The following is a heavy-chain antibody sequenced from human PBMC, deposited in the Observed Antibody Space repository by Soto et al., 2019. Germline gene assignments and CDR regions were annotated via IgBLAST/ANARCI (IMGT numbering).Heavy chain of an antibody. CDR2: ISGSGGGT. D-gene: IGHD1-26*01. V-gene: IGHV3-23*01. CDR1: GFTFSNYA. J-gene: IGHJ4*02. Sequence: EVQLLESGGRLVQPGGSLRLSCAASGFTFSNYAMSWVRQAPGKGLEWVSAISGSGGGTYYANSVKGRFTISRDNSMNTLYLQMNTLRVEDTAVYYCAKEVGATVSGRLDYGGQGTLVTVSS. CDR3: AKEVGATVSGRLDY.